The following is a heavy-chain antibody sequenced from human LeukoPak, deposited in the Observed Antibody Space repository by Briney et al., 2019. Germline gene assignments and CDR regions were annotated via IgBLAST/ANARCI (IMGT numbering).Heavy chain of an antibody. V-gene: IGHV4-59*01. CDR3: ARGVGNYYYYYGMDV. CDR2: IYYSGST. J-gene: IGHJ6*02. CDR1: GGSFSSYY. Sequence: SETLSLTCAVYGGSFSSYYWSWIRQPPGKGLEWIGYIYYSGSTNYNPSLKSRVTISVDTSKNQFSLKLSSVTAADTAVYYCARGVGNYYYYYGMDVWGQGTTVTVSS. D-gene: IGHD1-26*01.